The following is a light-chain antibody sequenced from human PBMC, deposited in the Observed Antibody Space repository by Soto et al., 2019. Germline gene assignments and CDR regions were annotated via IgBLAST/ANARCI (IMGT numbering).Light chain of an antibody. CDR3: SSYTSSSTPYV. Sequence: QSALTQPASVSGSPGQSIIISCTGTSSDVGAYNYVSWYQQHPGKAPKLMIYEVSNRPSGVSNRFSGSKSGNTASLTIFGLQAEDEADYYCSSYTSSSTPYVFGTGTKLTVL. CDR2: EVS. V-gene: IGLV2-14*01. CDR1: SSDVGAYNY. J-gene: IGLJ1*01.